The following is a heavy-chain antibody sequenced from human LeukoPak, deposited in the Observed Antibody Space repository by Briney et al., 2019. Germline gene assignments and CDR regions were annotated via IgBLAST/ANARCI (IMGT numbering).Heavy chain of an antibody. CDR2: ISNSGSTK. D-gene: IGHD3-10*01. V-gene: IGHV3-11*01. Sequence: GGSLRLSCEASGFLFSDYQMTWVRQAPGKGLGCVAYISNSGSTKQYADSVKGRFTISRDNAKNSLHLQMNSLRVEDTAVYYCASPEVWFGDSLWGQGTLVTVSS. J-gene: IGHJ4*02. CDR1: GFLFSDYQ. CDR3: ASPEVWFGDSL.